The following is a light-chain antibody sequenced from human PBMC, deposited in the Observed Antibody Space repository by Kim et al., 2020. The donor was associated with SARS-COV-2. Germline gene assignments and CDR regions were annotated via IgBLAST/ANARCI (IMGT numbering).Light chain of an antibody. Sequence: QSALTQPASVSGSPGQSITISCTGTSSDVGGHNYVSWYQQHPGEAPKLMIYDVSNRPSGVSDRFSGSKSGNTASLTISGLQAEDEADYYCSSYTSSITLVFGGGTQLTVL. CDR1: SSDVGGHNY. V-gene: IGLV2-14*03. CDR3: SSYTSSITLV. CDR2: DVS. J-gene: IGLJ2*01.